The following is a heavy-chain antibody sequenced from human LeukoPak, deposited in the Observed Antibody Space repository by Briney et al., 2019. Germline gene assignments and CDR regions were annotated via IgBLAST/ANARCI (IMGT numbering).Heavy chain of an antibody. V-gene: IGHV4-59*12. J-gene: IGHJ3*02. D-gene: IGHD3-22*01. CDR3: ARGGDYYDSSGYYYAAFDI. CDR1: GGSISNYY. Sequence: SETLSLTCTVSGGSISNYYWSWIRQPPGKGLEWIGFISYSGSTIYSPSLESRVTISVDTSRNQFSLKLSSVTAADTAVYYCARGGDYYDSSGYYYAAFDIWGQGTMVTVSS. CDR2: ISYSGST.